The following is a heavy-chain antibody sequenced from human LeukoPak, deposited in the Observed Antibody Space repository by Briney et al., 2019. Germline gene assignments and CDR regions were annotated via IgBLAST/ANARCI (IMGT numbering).Heavy chain of an antibody. V-gene: IGHV3-30*02. Sequence: LGGSLRLSCAASGFTFSSYGMHWVRQAPGKGLEWVAFIRYDGSNKYYADSVKGRFTISRDNSKNTLYLQMNSLRAEDTAVYYCARKRDNKQYSGSYFDYWGQGTLVTVSS. D-gene: IGHD1-26*01. CDR2: IRYDGSNK. J-gene: IGHJ4*02. CDR1: GFTFSSYG. CDR3: ARKRDNKQYSGSYFDY.